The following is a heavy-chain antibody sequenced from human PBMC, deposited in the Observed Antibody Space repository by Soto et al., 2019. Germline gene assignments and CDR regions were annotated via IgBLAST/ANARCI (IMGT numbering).Heavy chain of an antibody. CDR1: GYSFSNYW. J-gene: IGHJ4*02. Sequence: LKISCKGSGYSFSNYWIAWVRQMPGKGLEWMGIIFPADSHTKYSPSFQGQVTISADKSISTAYLQWSSLKASDTAMYYCASSVVVPSTMNYFDYWGQGSLVTVSS. CDR3: ASSVVVPSTMNYFDY. V-gene: IGHV5-51*01. D-gene: IGHD2-15*01. CDR2: IFPADSHT.